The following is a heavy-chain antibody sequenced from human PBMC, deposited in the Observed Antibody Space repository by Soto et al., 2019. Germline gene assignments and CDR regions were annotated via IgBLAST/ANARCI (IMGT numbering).Heavy chain of an antibody. CDR2: ISGNGGDI. V-gene: IGHV3-23*01. CDR3: ANGLLWFGEAGY. J-gene: IGHJ4*02. Sequence: LRLSCAASGFTFRNYAMSWVRQAPGKGLEWVSRISGNGGDINYADSVKGRFTISRDNSKNTLYLQMNSLRAEDTAVYYCANGLLWFGEAGYWGQGTLVTVSS. D-gene: IGHD3-10*01. CDR1: GFTFRNYA.